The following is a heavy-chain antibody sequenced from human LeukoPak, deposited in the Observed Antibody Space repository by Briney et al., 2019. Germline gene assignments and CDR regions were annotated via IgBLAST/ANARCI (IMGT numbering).Heavy chain of an antibody. CDR1: GFTFNTNA. D-gene: IGHD5-12*01. V-gene: IGHV3-23*01. J-gene: IGHJ3*02. Sequence: GGSLRLSCAASGFTFNTNAMSWVRQAPGKGLEWVSAISGRTGGTYYADSVKGRFTISRDNSKNTLYLQMNSLRAEDTAVYYCAKTRGSEVSAFDIWGQGTMVTVSS. CDR3: AKTRGSEVSAFDI. CDR2: ISGRTGGT.